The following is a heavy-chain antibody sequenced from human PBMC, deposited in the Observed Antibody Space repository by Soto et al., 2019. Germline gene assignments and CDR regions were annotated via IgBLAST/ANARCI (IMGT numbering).Heavy chain of an antibody. J-gene: IGHJ4*02. CDR3: AKDSYDFWSGYYFSGCFDY. V-gene: IGHV3-23*01. CDR1: GFTFSSYA. Sequence: GGSLRLSCAASGFTFSSYAMSWVRQAPGKGLEWVSAISGSGGSTYYADSVKGRFTISRDNSKNTLYLQMNSLRAEDTAVYYCAKDSYDFWSGYYFSGCFDYWGQGTLVTVSS. D-gene: IGHD3-3*01. CDR2: ISGSGGST.